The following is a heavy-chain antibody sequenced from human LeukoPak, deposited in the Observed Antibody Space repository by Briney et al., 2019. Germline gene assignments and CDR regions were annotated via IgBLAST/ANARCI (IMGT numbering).Heavy chain of an antibody. CDR2: ISGSGGGT. V-gene: IGHV3-23*01. Sequence: PGGSLRLSCAASGFTFSSYAMSWVRQAPGKELEWVSTISGSGGGTYYADSVKGRFTISRDNSKNMLYLQMNSLRAEDTAVYYCARVTATSDYWGQGTLVTVSS. CDR1: GFTFSSYA. D-gene: IGHD2-21*02. CDR3: ARVTATSDY. J-gene: IGHJ4*02.